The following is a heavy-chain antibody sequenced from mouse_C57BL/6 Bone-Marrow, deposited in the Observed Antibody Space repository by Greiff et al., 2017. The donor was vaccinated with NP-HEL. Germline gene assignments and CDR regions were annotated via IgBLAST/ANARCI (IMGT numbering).Heavy chain of an antibody. CDR3: TTDYGSPYYAMDY. CDR1: GFNIKDDY. J-gene: IGHJ4*01. CDR2: IDPENGDT. V-gene: IGHV14-4*01. Sequence: VQLQQSGAELVRPGASVKLSCTASGFNIKDDYMHWVKQRPEQGLEWIGWIDPENGDTAYASKFQGKATITADTSSNTAYLQLSSLTSEDTAVYFCTTDYGSPYYAMDYWGQGTSVTVSS. D-gene: IGHD1-1*01.